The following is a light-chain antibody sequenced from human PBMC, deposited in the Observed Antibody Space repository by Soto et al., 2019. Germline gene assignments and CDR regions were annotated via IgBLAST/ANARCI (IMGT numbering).Light chain of an antibody. Sequence: DIQMTQSPSTLSASIGDRVTITCRASQSISRGLAWFQQKPGKAPKLLIYATSNLQGGVPVRFSGSGSGTDFNLTIGSLQPEDSATDYCQQSSSFPLTFGPGTKVGIK. CDR3: QQSSSFPLT. CDR2: ATS. CDR1: QSISRG. V-gene: IGKV1-12*01. J-gene: IGKJ3*01.